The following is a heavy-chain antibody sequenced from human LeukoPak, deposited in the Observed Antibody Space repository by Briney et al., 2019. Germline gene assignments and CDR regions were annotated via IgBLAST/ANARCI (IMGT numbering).Heavy chain of an antibody. CDR1: GGSFSGYY. D-gene: IGHD2-2*01. CDR2: INHSGST. Sequence: SETLSLTCAVYGGSFSGYYWSWIRQPPGKGLEWIGEINHSGSTNYNPSLKSRVTISVDTSKSQFSLKLSSVTAADTAVYYCARSTSPAHAFDIWGQGTMVTVSS. J-gene: IGHJ3*02. V-gene: IGHV4-34*01. CDR3: ARSTSPAHAFDI.